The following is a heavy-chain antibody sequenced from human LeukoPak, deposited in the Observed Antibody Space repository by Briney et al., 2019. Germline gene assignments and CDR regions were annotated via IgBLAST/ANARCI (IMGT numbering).Heavy chain of an antibody. J-gene: IGHJ4*02. CDR3: ARASGYADFDY. CDR1: GFTFSSYA. V-gene: IGHV3-23*01. CDR2: ISGSGGST. D-gene: IGHD5-12*01. Sequence: GGSLRLSCAASGFTFSSYAMSWVRQALGKGLEWVSAISGSGGSTYYADSVKGRFTISRDNSKNTLYLQMNSLRAEDTAVYYCARASGYADFDYWGQGTLVTVSS.